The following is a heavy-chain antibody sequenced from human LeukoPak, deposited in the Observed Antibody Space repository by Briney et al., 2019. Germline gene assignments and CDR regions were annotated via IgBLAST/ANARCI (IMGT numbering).Heavy chain of an antibody. V-gene: IGHV3-23*01. CDR3: AKGTLPDY. Sequence: GGSLSLSCAASGFSFTTYVMTWVRQAPGKGLEWVSRVSDGGYYTYYADSVKGRFTISRDNSKNTLYLQMNSLRAEDTAVYYCAKGTLPDYWGQGTLVTVSS. D-gene: IGHD2-15*01. J-gene: IGHJ4*02. CDR2: VSDGGYYT. CDR1: GFSFTTYV.